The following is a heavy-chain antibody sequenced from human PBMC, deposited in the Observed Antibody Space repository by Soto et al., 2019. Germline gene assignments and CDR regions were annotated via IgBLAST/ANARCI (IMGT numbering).Heavy chain of an antibody. CDR1: GYTFTTYG. CDR3: AREGEMPYYYYGLDV. CDR2: ISGYDGHT. J-gene: IGHJ6*02. D-gene: IGHD3-16*01. Sequence: QVQLVQTGAKVRKPGASVKVSCKASGYTFTTYGISWVRQAPGQELEWMGWISGYDGHTKYAQKFQGRIIMTTDTSTSTVYMDLRSLRSDDTAVYYCAREGEMPYYYYGLDVWGQGTTVTVSS. V-gene: IGHV1-18*01.